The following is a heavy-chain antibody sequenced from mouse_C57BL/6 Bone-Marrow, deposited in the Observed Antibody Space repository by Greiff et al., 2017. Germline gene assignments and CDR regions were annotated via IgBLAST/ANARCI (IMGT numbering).Heavy chain of an antibody. Sequence: EVQRVESGEGLVKPGGSLTLSCAASGFTFSSYAMSWVRQTPEKRLAWVAYISSGGDYIYYADTVKGRFTISRDIARNTLYLQMSSLKSEDTAMYYCTRDRYYGRSPYYLDYWGQGTTLTVSS. V-gene: IGHV5-9-1*02. D-gene: IGHD1-1*01. CDR1: GFTFSSYA. CDR2: ISSGGDYI. J-gene: IGHJ2*01. CDR3: TRDRYYGRSPYYLDY.